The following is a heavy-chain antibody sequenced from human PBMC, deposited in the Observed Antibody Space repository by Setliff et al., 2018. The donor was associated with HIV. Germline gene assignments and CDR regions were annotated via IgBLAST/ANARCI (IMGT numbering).Heavy chain of an antibody. CDR1: GFTFSTYA. V-gene: IGHV3-23*01. D-gene: IGHD5-18*01. Sequence: PGGSLRLSCAASGFTFSTYAMGWVRQAPGKGLEWVSTVGAVGAPTHYAECVKGRLTISRDNSKNTLYLQMNNLRAEDTAVYYCSKKGDSNSYGWIDYWGQGTLVTVSS. CDR3: SKKGDSNSYGWIDY. J-gene: IGHJ4*02. CDR2: VGAVGAPT.